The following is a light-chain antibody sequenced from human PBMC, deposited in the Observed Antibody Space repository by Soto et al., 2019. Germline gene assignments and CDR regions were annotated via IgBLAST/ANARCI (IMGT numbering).Light chain of an antibody. CDR2: DAS. Sequence: DIQMTQSPSTLSASVGDRVTITCRASQTIHSFLAWYQQKAGKAPKLLIYDASNLESVVPSRFSGSGSGTEFTLTVSSLQPDDFATFSCQQFHSFPWTFGQGTKVEI. V-gene: IGKV1-5*01. CDR1: QTIHSF. J-gene: IGKJ1*01. CDR3: QQFHSFPWT.